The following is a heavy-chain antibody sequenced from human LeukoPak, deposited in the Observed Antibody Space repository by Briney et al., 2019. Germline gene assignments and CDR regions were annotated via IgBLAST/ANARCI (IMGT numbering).Heavy chain of an antibody. CDR3: AKGNPNDY. Sequence: GRSLRLSCAASGFTFDDYAMHWVRQAPGKGLEWVSGISWNSGSIGYADSVKGRFTISRDNSNNTLYLQMNSLRAEDTAAYFCAKGNPNDYWGQGTLVTVSS. V-gene: IGHV3-9*01. J-gene: IGHJ4*02. CDR2: ISWNSGSI. CDR1: GFTFDDYA.